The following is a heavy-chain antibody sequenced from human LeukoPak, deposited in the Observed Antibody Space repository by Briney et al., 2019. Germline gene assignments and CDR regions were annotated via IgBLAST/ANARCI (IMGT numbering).Heavy chain of an antibody. CDR1: GYTFANFG. Sequence: ASVKVSCKASGYTFANFGITWVRQAPGQGLEWMGWISVYNGSTNYAQNLQGRVTLTTDTSTSTAYMELRSLRSDDTALYYCARTCSSSCYMVHWGQGTLVTVSS. D-gene: IGHD2-2*02. CDR3: ARTCSSSCYMVH. CDR2: ISVYNGST. V-gene: IGHV1-18*01. J-gene: IGHJ4*02.